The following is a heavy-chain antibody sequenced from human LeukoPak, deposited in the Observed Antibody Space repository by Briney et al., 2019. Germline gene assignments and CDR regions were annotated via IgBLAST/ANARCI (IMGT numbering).Heavy chain of an antibody. Sequence: SETLSLTCTVSGGSISSYYWSWIRQPPGKGLEWIGYIYYSGSTNYNPSLKSRVTISVDTSKNQFSLKLSSVTAADTAVYYCVPTYSYTRGGYEWWGQGTLITVSS. CDR2: IYYSGST. V-gene: IGHV4-59*01. J-gene: IGHJ4*02. CDR3: VPTYSYTRGGYEW. D-gene: IGHD5-18*01. CDR1: GGSISSYY.